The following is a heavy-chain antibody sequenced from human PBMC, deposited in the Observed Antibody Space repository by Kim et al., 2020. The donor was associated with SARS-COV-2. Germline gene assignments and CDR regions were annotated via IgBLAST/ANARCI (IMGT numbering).Heavy chain of an antibody. CDR3: ARDPAGGSGWYPDY. D-gene: IGHD6-19*01. V-gene: IGHV3-21*01. CDR1: GFTFSSYS. CDR2: ISSSSSYI. Sequence: GGSLRLSCAASGFTFSSYSMNWVRQAPGKGLEWVSSISSSSSYIYYADSVKGRFTISRDNAKNSLYLQMNSLRAEDTAVYYCARDPAGGSGWYPDYWGQGTLVTVSS. J-gene: IGHJ4*02.